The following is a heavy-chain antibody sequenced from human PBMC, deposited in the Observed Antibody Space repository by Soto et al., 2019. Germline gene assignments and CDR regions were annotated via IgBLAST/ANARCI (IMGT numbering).Heavy chain of an antibody. CDR3: ARHCPDIVAAITSGYYFDY. D-gene: IGHD5-12*01. CDR2: IYHSGST. Sequence: PSETLSLTCAVSGGSISSSNWWSWVRQPPGKGLEWIGEIYHSGSTNYNPSLKSRVTISVDTSKNQFSLKLSSVTAADTAVYYCARHCPDIVAAITSGYYFDYWGQGTLVTV. J-gene: IGHJ4*02. V-gene: IGHV4-4*02. CDR1: GGSISSSNW.